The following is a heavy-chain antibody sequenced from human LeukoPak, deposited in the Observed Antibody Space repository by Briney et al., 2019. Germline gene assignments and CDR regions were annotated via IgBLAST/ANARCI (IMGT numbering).Heavy chain of an antibody. Sequence: PSETLSLTCTVSGGSISSSSYYWVWIRQPPGKGLEWIGSIYYSGSTYYNPSLKRRVTISVDTSKNQFSLKLSSVTAADTAVYYCASRYYYDSSGYSGFDYWGQGTLVTVSS. CDR1: GGSISSSSYY. J-gene: IGHJ4*02. V-gene: IGHV4-39*07. D-gene: IGHD3-22*01. CDR2: IYYSGST. CDR3: ASRYYYDSSGYSGFDY.